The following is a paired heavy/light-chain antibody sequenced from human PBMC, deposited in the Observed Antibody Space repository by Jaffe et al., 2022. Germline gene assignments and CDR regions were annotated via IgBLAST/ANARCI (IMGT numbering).Light chain of an antibody. V-gene: IGKV1-39*01. CDR3: LQGYNTPPT. J-gene: IGKJ5*01. CDR2: LAS. CDR1: QSIGNY. Sequence: DIQMTQSPSSLSASVGDRVTITCRASQSIGNYLNWFQQRPGKAPNLIIYLASTLKSGVPSRFSGSGSGTDFTLTITSLQPEDFATYFCLQGYNTPPTFGQGTRLEIK.
Heavy chain of an antibody. CDR1: GLNFIKAW. D-gene: IGHD3-10*01. CDR3: TTAETQWFPNI. J-gene: IGHJ3*02. Sequence: EEQLVESGGGLVKPGESLRLSCAASGLNFIKAWMSWVRQVPGKGLEWVGRIKSTTDGGTTDYAAPVKGRFTISRDDSKNTLYLQMNSLKTEDTAVYYCTTAETQWFPNIWGQGTMVMVSS. V-gene: IGHV3-15*01. CDR2: IKSTTDGGTT.